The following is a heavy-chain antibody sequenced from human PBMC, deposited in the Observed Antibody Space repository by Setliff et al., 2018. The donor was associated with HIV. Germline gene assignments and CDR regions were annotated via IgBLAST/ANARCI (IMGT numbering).Heavy chain of an antibody. Sequence: SETLSLTCTVSGGSISSSSYYWGWIRQPPGKGLEWIESIYYTGSTYYNPSLKSRVTISVDTSKNQFSLKLSSVTAADTAVYYCARRGGISATLSVRAFDSWGQGTLVTVSS. CDR2: IYYTGST. CDR3: ARRGGISATLSVRAFDS. V-gene: IGHV4-39*07. D-gene: IGHD6-13*01. J-gene: IGHJ4*02. CDR1: GGSISSSSYY.